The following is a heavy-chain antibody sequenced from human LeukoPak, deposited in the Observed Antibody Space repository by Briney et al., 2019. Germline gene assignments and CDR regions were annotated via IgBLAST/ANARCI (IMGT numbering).Heavy chain of an antibody. D-gene: IGHD6-19*01. J-gene: IGHJ3*02. CDR1: GFTFSSYA. CDR2: ISGSGGST. CDR3: AKAYSSGWYNWGDAFDI. Sequence: GGSLRLSCAASGFTFSSYAMSWVRQAPGKGLEWVSAISGSGGSTYYADSVKGRFTISRDNSKNTLYLQMNSLRAEDTAVYYCAKAYSSGWYNWGDAFDIWGQGTMVTVSS. V-gene: IGHV3-23*01.